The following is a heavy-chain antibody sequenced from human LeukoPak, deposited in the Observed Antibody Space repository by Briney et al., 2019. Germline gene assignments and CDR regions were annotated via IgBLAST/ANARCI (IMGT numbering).Heavy chain of an antibody. D-gene: IGHD6-19*01. CDR2: IWYDGSNK. J-gene: IGHJ4*02. Sequence: PGGSLRLSCAASGFTFSSYGMHWVRQAPGKGLEWVAVIWYDGSNKYYADSVKGRFTISRDNSKNTLYLQMNSLRAEDTAVYYCARGMLAGLYYFDYWGQGTLVTVSS. CDR1: GFTFSSYG. V-gene: IGHV3-33*01. CDR3: ARGMLAGLYYFDY.